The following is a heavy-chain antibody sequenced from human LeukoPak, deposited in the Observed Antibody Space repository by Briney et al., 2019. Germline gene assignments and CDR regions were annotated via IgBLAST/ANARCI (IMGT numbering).Heavy chain of an antibody. CDR2: ISGSGGST. CDR1: GFSFNNYA. CDR3: AKLTGGYSGYDFDY. V-gene: IGHV3-23*01. Sequence: GGSLRLSCAASGFSFNNYAMSWVRQAPGKGLEWVSGISGSGGSTYYADSVKGQFTISRDNSKNTLYLQMNSLRAEDTAVYYCAKLTGGYSGYDFDYWGQGTLVTVSS. D-gene: IGHD5-12*01. J-gene: IGHJ4*02.